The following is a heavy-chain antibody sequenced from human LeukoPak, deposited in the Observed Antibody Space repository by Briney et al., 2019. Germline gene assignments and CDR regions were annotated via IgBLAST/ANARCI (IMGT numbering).Heavy chain of an antibody. V-gene: IGHV4-38-2*02. D-gene: IGHD2-2*01. CDR1: NYSISTGNY. J-gene: IGHJ4*02. CDR3: ARLPVRGKYYFDY. CDR2: IYHSGST. Sequence: PSETLSLTCIVSNYSISTGNYWGWIRQPPGKGLEWIGSIYHSGSTYYNPSLKSRVTISVDTSKNQFSLKLSSVTAADTAVYYCARLPVRGKYYFDYWGQGTLVTVSS.